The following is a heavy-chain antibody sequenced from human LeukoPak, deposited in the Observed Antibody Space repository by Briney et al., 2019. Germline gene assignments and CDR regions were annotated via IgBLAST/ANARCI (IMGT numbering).Heavy chain of an antibody. D-gene: IGHD5-18*01. CDR3: ARIDRRYSYGFDY. V-gene: IGHV4-39*07. J-gene: IGHJ4*02. CDR2: IYYSGSA. Sequence: SETLSLTCTVSGGSIDSSSYYWGWIRQPPGKGLEWIGSIYYSGSAYYNPSLESRVTISVDTSKNQFSLKLSSVTAADTAVYYCARIDRRYSYGFDYWGQGTLVTVSS. CDR1: GGSIDSSSYY.